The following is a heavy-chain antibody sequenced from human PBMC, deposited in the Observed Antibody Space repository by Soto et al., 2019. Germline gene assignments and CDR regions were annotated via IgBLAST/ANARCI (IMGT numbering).Heavy chain of an antibody. D-gene: IGHD3-10*01. Sequence: QVQLQESGPGLVKPSQTLSLTCTVSGGSISSGDYYWSWIRQHPGKGLEWIGYIYHSGSTFYNPSLKSRGTISVDTSKNPFALRLTSVTAADTAVYYCARDPPGRTRYSFECWCQGTLVTVSS. V-gene: IGHV4-31*03. CDR2: IYHSGST. CDR3: ARDPPGRTRYSFEC. J-gene: IGHJ4*02. CDR1: GGSISSGDYY.